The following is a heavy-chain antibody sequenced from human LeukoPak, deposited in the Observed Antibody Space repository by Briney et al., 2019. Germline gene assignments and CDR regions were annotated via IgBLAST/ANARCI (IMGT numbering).Heavy chain of an antibody. Sequence: SETLSLTCTVSGDSISSDYWSWSRQPAGKGREWIGHIYTSGSTNYNPSLTGRVTMSLDTSKNQFSLKLTSVTAADTAFYYSARVGLSSRGYYYYMDVWGRGTTVTVSS. CDR3: ARVGLSSRGYYYYMDV. V-gene: IGHV4-4*07. CDR1: GDSISSDY. CDR2: IYTSGST. J-gene: IGHJ6*03. D-gene: IGHD2-2*01.